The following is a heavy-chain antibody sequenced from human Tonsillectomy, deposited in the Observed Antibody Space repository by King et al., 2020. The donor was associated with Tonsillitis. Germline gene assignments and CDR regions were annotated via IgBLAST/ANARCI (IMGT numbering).Heavy chain of an antibody. D-gene: IGHD3-9*01. V-gene: IGHV1-2*02. J-gene: IGHJ4*02. CDR2: INPNSGGT. Sequence: VQLVESGAEVKKPGASVKVSCKASGYTFTGYYMHWVRQAPGQGLEWMGWINPNSGGTNYAQKFQGRVTMTRDTSISTAYMELSRLRSDDTAVYYCATTYYDILTGYTGVDYWGQGTLVTVSS. CDR1: GYTFTGYY. CDR3: ATTYYDILTGYTGVDY.